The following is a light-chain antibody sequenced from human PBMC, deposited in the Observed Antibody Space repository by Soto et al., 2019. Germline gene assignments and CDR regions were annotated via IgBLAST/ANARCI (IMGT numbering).Light chain of an antibody. J-gene: IGLJ1*01. V-gene: IGLV2-11*01. CDR2: DVS. CDR3: CSYGGSFYV. Sequence: QSAPTQPRSVSGSPGQSVTISCTGTSSDVGAYNFVSWYQQHPGKAPKLVIFDVSQRPSGVPDRFSGSKSGSTASLTISGLKPEDEADYYCCSYGGSFYVIGTGTKLTVL. CDR1: SSDVGAYNF.